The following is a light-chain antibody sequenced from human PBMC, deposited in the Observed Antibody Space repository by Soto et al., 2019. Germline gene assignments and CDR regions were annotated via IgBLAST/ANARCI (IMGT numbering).Light chain of an antibody. J-gene: IGKJ4*01. CDR3: QQRSNWPPV. V-gene: IGKV3-11*01. CDR2: DAS. Sequence: EIVMTQSPSTLSVSPGERATLSCRASQSVSSNLAWYQQKPGQAPRLLIYDASNRATGIPARFSGSGSGTDFTLTISSLEPEDFAVYYCQQRSNWPPVFGGGTKVDNK. CDR1: QSVSSN.